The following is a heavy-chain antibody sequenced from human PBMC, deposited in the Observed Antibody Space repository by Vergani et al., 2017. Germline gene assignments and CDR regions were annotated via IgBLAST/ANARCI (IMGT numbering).Heavy chain of an antibody. J-gene: IGHJ6*03. CDR3: ARGLYYDFWSGYLGVVHYYYYMDV. V-gene: IGHV4-34*01. D-gene: IGHD3-3*01. CDR1: GGSFSGYY. CDR2: INHSGST. Sequence: QVQLQQWGAGLLKPSETLSLTCAVYGGSFSGYYWSWIRQPPGKGLEWIGEINHSGSTNYNPSLKSRVTISVDTSKNQFSLKLSSVTAADTAVYYCARGLYYDFWSGYLGVVHYYYYMDVWGKGTTVTVSS.